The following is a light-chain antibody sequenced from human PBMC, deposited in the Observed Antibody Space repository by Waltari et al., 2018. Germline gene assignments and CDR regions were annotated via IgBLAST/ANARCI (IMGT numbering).Light chain of an antibody. V-gene: IGKV1-39*01. Sequence: DIQMTQSPSSLSASVGDRVTITCRATEKVKNYLSWFQQKPGKAPKLLIYKASTLQSGVPSRFSGSGSGTDYTFTISSLQSEDVATYYCQHGYGTPWTFGQGTKVEIK. CDR3: QHGYGTPWT. J-gene: IGKJ1*01. CDR2: KAS. CDR1: EKVKNY.